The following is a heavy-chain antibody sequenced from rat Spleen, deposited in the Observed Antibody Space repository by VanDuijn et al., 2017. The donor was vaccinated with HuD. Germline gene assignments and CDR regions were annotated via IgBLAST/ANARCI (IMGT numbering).Heavy chain of an antibody. Sequence: EVQLVESGGGLVQPGRSLKLSCVVSGFTFSDSYMAWVRQAPTKGLEWVATISSEGRSSYYRDSVKGRFTISRNNAENTVYPQMNSLRSEDTATYYCARHTTNYGLFGYWGQGVMVTVSS. J-gene: IGHJ2*01. D-gene: IGHD1-11*01. V-gene: IGHV5-7*01. CDR2: ISSEGRSS. CDR1: GFTFSDSY. CDR3: ARHTTNYGLFGY.